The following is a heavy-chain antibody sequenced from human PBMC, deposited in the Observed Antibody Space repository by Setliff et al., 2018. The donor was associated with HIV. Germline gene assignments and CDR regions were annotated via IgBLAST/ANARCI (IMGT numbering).Heavy chain of an antibody. CDR1: GGSISISD. Sequence: SETLSLTCTVSGGSISISDWSWIRQPPGKGLEWIGCIYTSGNTNYDPSLKSRVAISVDTSKNQFSLKLSSVTAADTAVYYCARSPSYSSSFSYYYYSMDVWGQGTTVTVSS. J-gene: IGHJ6*02. V-gene: IGHV4-4*09. D-gene: IGHD6-6*01. CDR2: IYTSGNT. CDR3: ARSPSYSSSFSYYYYSMDV.